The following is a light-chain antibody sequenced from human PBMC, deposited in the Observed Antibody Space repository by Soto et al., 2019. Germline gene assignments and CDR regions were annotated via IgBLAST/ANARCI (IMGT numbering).Light chain of an antibody. CDR2: GNI. CDR3: HSYDSNLSGV. Sequence: QSVLTQPPSVSGAPGQRVTISCTGSSSDIGAGYDVHWYQQLPGRAPKLLIYGNINRPSGVPDRFSGSKSGTSASLAITGLQAEDEAEYYCHSYDSNLSGVFGGGTQLTVL. V-gene: IGLV1-40*01. J-gene: IGLJ2*01. CDR1: SSDIGAGYD.